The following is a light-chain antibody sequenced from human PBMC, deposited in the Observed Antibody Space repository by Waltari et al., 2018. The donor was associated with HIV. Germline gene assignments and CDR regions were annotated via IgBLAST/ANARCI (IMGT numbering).Light chain of an antibody. CDR2: QDM. V-gene: IGLV3-1*01. J-gene: IGLJ2*01. Sequence: SFELTQSPSVSVSPGQTANIHCSGENLGDIYASWYQQRPGQSPIVVIYQDMKPPSGMPGRCAGYESGNTAMLTVSGTQVMDEADYCCLAYDSTPNVFGGGTRLTVL. CDR3: LAYDSTPNV. CDR1: NLGDIY.